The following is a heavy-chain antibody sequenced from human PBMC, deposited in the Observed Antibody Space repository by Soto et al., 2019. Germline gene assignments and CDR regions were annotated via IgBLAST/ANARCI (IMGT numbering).Heavy chain of an antibody. D-gene: IGHD6-19*01. CDR1: RDFFKEHDY. CDR2: IRPWNGDA. Sequence: QVRLVQSGAEVQKPGASVKVSCKAPRDFFKEHDYLHWLREAPGQGLEWTGWIRPWNGDATYAQKFQGRLTLSRDMSIDTMYFDLTSLTSADPAVYYCVRVSPGWNFDYWGQGTLLTVSS. CDR3: VRVSPGWNFDY. J-gene: IGHJ4*02. V-gene: IGHV1-2*02.